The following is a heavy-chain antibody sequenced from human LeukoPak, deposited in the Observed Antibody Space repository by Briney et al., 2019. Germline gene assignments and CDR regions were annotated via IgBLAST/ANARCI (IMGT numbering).Heavy chain of an antibody. D-gene: IGHD3-9*01. V-gene: IGHV1-69*04. Sequence: SVKVSCKASGGTFSSYAISWVRQAPGQGLEWMGRIIPILGIANYAQKFQGRVTITADKSTSTAYMELSSLRSEDTAVYYCARDPYLGYDILTGYQGFFDYWGQGTLVTVSS. CDR1: GGTFSSYA. J-gene: IGHJ4*02. CDR2: IIPILGIA. CDR3: ARDPYLGYDILTGYQGFFDY.